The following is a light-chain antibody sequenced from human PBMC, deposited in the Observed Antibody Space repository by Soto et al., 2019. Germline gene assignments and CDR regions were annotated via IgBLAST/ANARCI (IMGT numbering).Light chain of an antibody. CDR1: SSNIGAGYD. CDR3: QSYDSSLSGSGI. V-gene: IGLV1-40*01. J-gene: IGLJ1*01. Sequence: QSVLTQPPSVSGAPGQRVTISCTGSSSNIGAGYDVHWYQQLPGTAPKLLIYGNSNRPSGVPDRFSVSKSGTSASLGITVLQAEDEADYYCQSYDSSLSGSGIFGTGTKLTVL. CDR2: GNS.